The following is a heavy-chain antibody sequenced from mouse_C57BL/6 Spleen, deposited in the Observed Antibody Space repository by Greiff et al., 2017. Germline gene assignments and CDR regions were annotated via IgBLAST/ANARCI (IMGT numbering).Heavy chain of an antibody. J-gene: IGHJ4*01. Sequence: SGAELVKPGASVKISCKASGYAFSSYWMNWVKQRPGKGLEWIGQIYPGDGDTNYNGKFKGKATLTADKSSSTAYMQLSSLTSEDSAVYFCAKIYYDYDEDYAMDYWGQGTSVTVSS. D-gene: IGHD2-4*01. CDR3: AKIYYDYDEDYAMDY. CDR2: IYPGDGDT. V-gene: IGHV1-80*01. CDR1: GYAFSSYW.